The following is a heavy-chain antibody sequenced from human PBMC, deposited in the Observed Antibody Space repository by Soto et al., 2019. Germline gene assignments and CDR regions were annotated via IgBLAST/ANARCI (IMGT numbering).Heavy chain of an antibody. D-gene: IGHD6-6*01. CDR3: ARESSSSTNWFDP. J-gene: IGHJ5*02. CDR2: IYYSGST. CDR1: GGSVSSGGYS. Sequence: SETLSLTCVVSGGSVSSGGYSWSWIRQSPEKGLEWIGSIYYSGSTYYNPSLKSRVTISVDTSKNQFSLKLSSVTAADTAVYYCARESSSSTNWFDPWGQGTLVTVSS. V-gene: IGHV4-30-2*03.